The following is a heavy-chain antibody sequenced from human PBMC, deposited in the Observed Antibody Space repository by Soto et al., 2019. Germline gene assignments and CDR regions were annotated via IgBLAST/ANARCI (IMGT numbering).Heavy chain of an antibody. Sequence: SETPSLTFTVSGGSISRCCYYWSWIRQHPGKGLEWIGYIYYSGSTYYNPSLKSRVTISVDTSKNQFSLKLSSVTAADTAVYYCARGPPCDPWGQGTLVTVSS. CDR2: IYYSGST. V-gene: IGHV4-31*03. CDR3: ARGPPCDP. CDR1: GGSISRCCYY. J-gene: IGHJ5*02.